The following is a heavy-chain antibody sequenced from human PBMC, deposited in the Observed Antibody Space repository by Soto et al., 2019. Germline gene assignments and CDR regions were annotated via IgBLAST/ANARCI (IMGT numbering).Heavy chain of an antibody. V-gene: IGHV3-30*18. J-gene: IGHJ4*02. CDR1: GFIFSSYG. CDR2: ISYDGSNT. D-gene: IGHD3-22*01. Sequence: SLRLSCAASGFIFSSYGIHWVRQAPGKGLEWVAHISYDGSNTRYAESVKGRFTISRDNSKNTLDLQMNSLRAEDTAVYYCAKDTYYYDSTGYYVFDYWGQGTLVTVSS. CDR3: AKDTYYYDSTGYYVFDY.